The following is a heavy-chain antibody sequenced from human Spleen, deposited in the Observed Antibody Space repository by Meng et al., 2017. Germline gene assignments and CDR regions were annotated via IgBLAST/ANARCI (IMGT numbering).Heavy chain of an antibody. Sequence: GESLKISCAASGLTFRSHAMTWVRQAPGQGLEWVSTISGKGENTYYADSVTGRFTISRDNSQNTLYLQMNSLRADDTAVYYCAKVWQWLTLVDHWGQGTLVTVSS. J-gene: IGHJ4*02. CDR3: AKVWQWLTLVDH. CDR2: ISGKGENT. D-gene: IGHD6-19*01. CDR1: GLTFRSHA. V-gene: IGHV3-23*01.